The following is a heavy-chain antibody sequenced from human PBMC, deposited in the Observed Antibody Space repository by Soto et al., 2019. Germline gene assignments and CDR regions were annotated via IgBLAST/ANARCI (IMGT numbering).Heavy chain of an antibody. V-gene: IGHV4-4*02. CDR1: GDSVSSPYY. CDR3: ARSAGWYAVHS. CDR2: VFHTGTT. D-gene: IGHD6-19*01. Sequence: QVQLQESGPGLVKPSGTLSLTCAVSGDSVSSPYYWCWVRQPPGKGLEWIGEVFHTGTTSYNPSLPSRVTISMDKSNNQFSLHRSSVTAAVTAVYYCARSAGWYAVHSWGPGTPVSVSS. J-gene: IGHJ4*02.